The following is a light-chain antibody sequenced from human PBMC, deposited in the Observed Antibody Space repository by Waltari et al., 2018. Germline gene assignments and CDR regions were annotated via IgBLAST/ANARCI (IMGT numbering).Light chain of an antibody. CDR1: SSNIGAGYD. CDR3: QSYDSSLSGSV. Sequence: QSGLTQPPSVSGAPGQRVTISCTGSSSNIGAGYDVHWYQLLPVTAPKLLIYGNSTRPSGVPDRFSGSKSGTSASLAITGLQAEDEADDYCQSYDSSLSGSVFGGGTKLTVL. CDR2: GNS. J-gene: IGLJ2*01. V-gene: IGLV1-40*01.